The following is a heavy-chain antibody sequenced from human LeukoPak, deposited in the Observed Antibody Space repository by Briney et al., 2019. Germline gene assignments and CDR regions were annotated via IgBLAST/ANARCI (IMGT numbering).Heavy chain of an antibody. V-gene: IGHV1-2*02. CDR3: AKDATCPAIGLCYFDY. J-gene: IGHJ4*02. CDR1: GYTFTGYY. Sequence: ASVKVSCKASGYTFTGYYMHWVRQAPGQGLEWMGWINPNSGGTNYAPKFQGRVTMTRDTSIGTAYMELSRLRSDDTAVYYCAKDATCPAIGLCYFDYWGQGTLVTVSS. CDR2: INPNSGGT. D-gene: IGHD2-2*01.